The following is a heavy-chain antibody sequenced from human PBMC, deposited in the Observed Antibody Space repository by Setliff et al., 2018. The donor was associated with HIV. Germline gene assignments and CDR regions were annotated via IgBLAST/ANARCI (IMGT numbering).Heavy chain of an antibody. Sequence: LSLSCAASGFTFSSYAMSWVRQAPGKGLEWVSTISGSGGRTYNADSAKGRFTISRDNSKNTLYLQMNSLRAEDTAVYYCAKDRSGYGDSVPFDSWGQGTLVTVSS. CDR3: AKDRSGYGDSVPFDS. V-gene: IGHV3-23*01. J-gene: IGHJ4*02. CDR1: GFTFSSYA. D-gene: IGHD4-17*01. CDR2: ISGSGGRT.